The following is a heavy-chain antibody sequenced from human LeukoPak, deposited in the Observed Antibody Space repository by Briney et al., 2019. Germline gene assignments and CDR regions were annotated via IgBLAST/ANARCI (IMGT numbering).Heavy chain of an antibody. CDR2: ISSSGSTI. CDR3: ARRRYNWNAIDY. V-gene: IGHV3-11*01. CDR1: GFTFSDFY. D-gene: IGHD1-20*01. Sequence: GGSLRLSCAASGFTFSDFYMSWIRQAPGKGLEWVSYISSSGSTIYYADSVKGRFTISRDNAKNSLYLQMNSLRAEDTAVYYCARRRYNWNAIDYWGQGTLVTVSS. J-gene: IGHJ4*02.